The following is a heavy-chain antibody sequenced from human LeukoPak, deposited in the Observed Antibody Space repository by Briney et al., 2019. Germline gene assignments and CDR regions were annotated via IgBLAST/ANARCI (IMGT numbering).Heavy chain of an antibody. V-gene: IGHV3-7*01. CDR3: ARVGYGGWNLEY. D-gene: IGHD6-19*01. CDR1: GLTFRSYW. Sequence: PGGSLRLSCAASGLTFRSYWMSWVRQAPGKGLEWVANINQGGSVKYYVDSVKGRFTISRDDAKNSLYVQMNSLRDEDTAVYYCARVGYGGWNLEYWGQGTLVTVSS. CDR2: INQGGSVK. J-gene: IGHJ4*02.